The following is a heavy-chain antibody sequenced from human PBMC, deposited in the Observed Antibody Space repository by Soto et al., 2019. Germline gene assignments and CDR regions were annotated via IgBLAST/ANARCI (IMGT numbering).Heavy chain of an antibody. CDR2: IYHSGST. CDR3: ARVPDY. CDR1: GVSISSGGYS. V-gene: IGHV4-30-2*01. J-gene: IGHJ4*02. Sequence: QLQLQESGSGLVKPSHTLSLTCAVSGVSISSGGYSWGWIRQPPGKGLEWIGYIYHSGSTYYNPSLKSRVTISVARSKDQFSLKLSSVTAADMAVYFCARVPDYWGQGTLVTVSS.